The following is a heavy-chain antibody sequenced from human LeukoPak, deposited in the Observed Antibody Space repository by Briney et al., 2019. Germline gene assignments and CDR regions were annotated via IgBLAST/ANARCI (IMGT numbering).Heavy chain of an antibody. J-gene: IGHJ3*02. V-gene: IGHV3-21*01. D-gene: IGHD4-11*01. CDR1: GFTFSTHS. CDR2: ISSSSSYI. Sequence: GGSLRLSCAASGFTFSTHSMNWVRQAPGKGLEWVSSISSSSSYIYYVDSVKGRFTISRDNARNSLYLQMNSLRAEDSAVYYCARGYSNYGYIFDMWGRGTMVTVSS. CDR3: ARGYSNYGYIFDM.